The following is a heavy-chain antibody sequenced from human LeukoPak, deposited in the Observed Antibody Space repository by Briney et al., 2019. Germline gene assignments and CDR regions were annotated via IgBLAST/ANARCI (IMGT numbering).Heavy chain of an antibody. V-gene: IGHV1-18*01. J-gene: IGHJ4*02. CDR3: ARLRFLEVVFDY. CDR2: VSVYNGNT. D-gene: IGHD3-3*01. Sequence: ASVKVSCKASGYTFTSYGISWVRQAPGQGLEWMGWVSVYNGNTNYAQKLQGRVTMTADTSTSTAYMELRSLRSDDTAVYYCARLRFLEVVFDYWGQGTLVTVSS. CDR1: GYTFTSYG.